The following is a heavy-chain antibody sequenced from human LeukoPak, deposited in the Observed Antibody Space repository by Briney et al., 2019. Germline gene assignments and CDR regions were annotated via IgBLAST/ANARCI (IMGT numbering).Heavy chain of an antibody. Sequence: GGSLRLSCAASGFTFSSYAMHWVRQAPGKGLEWVAGISYDGSNKYYADSVKGRFTISRDNSKNTLYLQMNSLRAEDTAVYYCARDITYYGSGSPRGFDYWGQGTLVTVSS. CDR2: ISYDGSNK. J-gene: IGHJ4*02. CDR1: GFTFSSYA. D-gene: IGHD3-10*01. V-gene: IGHV3-30*04. CDR3: ARDITYYGSGSPRGFDY.